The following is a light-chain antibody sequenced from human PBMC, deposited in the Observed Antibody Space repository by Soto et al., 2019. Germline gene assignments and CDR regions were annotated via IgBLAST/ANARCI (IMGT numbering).Light chain of an antibody. CDR2: DAS. CDR3: LQRSKWPLT. V-gene: IGKV3-11*01. CDR1: QSINSY. Sequence: EIVLTQSAATLSLSPGDRATLSCRASQSINSYLAWYQQKPGQAPRLLIYDASNRATGIPARFSGSGSGTDFTLTIISLEPEDFAIYYCLQRSKWPLTFGGGTKVE. J-gene: IGKJ4*01.